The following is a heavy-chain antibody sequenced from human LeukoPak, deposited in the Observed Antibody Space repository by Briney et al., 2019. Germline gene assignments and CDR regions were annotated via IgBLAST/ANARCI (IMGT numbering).Heavy chain of an antibody. D-gene: IGHD2-2*02. CDR1: GGSISSYY. Sequence: SETLSLTCTVSGGSISSYYWSWIRQPPGKGLEWIGYIYYSGSTYYNPSLKSRVTISVDTSKNQFSLKLSSVTAADTAVYYCRYCSSTSCYTDDYWGQGTLVTVSS. CDR3: RYCSSTSCYTDDY. CDR2: IYYSGST. V-gene: IGHV4-59*04. J-gene: IGHJ4*02.